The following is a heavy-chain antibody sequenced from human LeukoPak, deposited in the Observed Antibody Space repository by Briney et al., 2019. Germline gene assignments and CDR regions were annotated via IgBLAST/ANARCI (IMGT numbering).Heavy chain of an antibody. D-gene: IGHD3-22*01. Sequence: GGSLRLSCAASGFTFSSYGMHWVRQAPGKGLEWVAVISYDDGSHKYYADSVKGRFTISRDNSKNTLYLQMNSLRVEDTAVYYCAKGSWHFDSSGYYDYWGQGTLVTVSS. CDR1: GFTFSSYG. V-gene: IGHV3-30*18. CDR2: ISYDDGSHK. CDR3: AKGSWHFDSSGYYDY. J-gene: IGHJ4*02.